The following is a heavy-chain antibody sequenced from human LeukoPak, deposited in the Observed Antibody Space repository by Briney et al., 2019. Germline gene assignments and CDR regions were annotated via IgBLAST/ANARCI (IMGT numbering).Heavy chain of an antibody. CDR1: GFTFSSYG. D-gene: IGHD6-19*01. CDR3: AKGHSSGWFSFSFLSSFDY. V-gene: IGHV3-30*02. CDR2: IRYDGSNK. Sequence: PGGSLRLSCAASGFTFSSYGMHWVRQAPGKGLEWVAFIRYDGSNKYYADSVKGRFTISRDNSKNTLYLQMNSLRAEDTAVYYCAKGHSSGWFSFSFLSSFDYWGQGTLVTVSS. J-gene: IGHJ4*02.